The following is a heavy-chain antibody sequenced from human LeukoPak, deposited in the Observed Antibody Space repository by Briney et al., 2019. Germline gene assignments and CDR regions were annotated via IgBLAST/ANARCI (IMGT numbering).Heavy chain of an antibody. Sequence: GGSLRLSCAASGFTFSSYAMHWVRQAPGKGLEWGAVISYDGSNKYYADSVKGRFTISRDNSKNTLYLQMNSLRAEDTAVYYCARGRGTAMAPYYFDYWGQGTLVTVSS. CDR1: GFTFSSYA. V-gene: IGHV3-30*04. CDR2: ISYDGSNK. CDR3: ARGRGTAMAPYYFDY. D-gene: IGHD5-18*01. J-gene: IGHJ4*02.